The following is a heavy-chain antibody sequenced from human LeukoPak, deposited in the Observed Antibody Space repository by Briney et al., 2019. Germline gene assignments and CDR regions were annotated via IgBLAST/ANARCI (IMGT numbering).Heavy chain of an antibody. D-gene: IGHD6-13*01. CDR2: ISSSGSTI. J-gene: IGHJ4*02. Sequence: PGGSLRLSCAASGFTFSDYYMSWIRQAPGKGLEWVSYISSSGSTIYYADSVKGRFTISRDNAKNSLYLQMNSLRAEDTAVYYCARTYSSSWPDLTFDYWGQGTLVTVSS. CDR1: GFTFSDYY. V-gene: IGHV3-11*04. CDR3: ARTYSSSWPDLTFDY.